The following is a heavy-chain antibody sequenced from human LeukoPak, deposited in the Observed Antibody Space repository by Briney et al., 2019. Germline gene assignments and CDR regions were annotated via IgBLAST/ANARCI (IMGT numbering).Heavy chain of an antibody. D-gene: IGHD6-25*01. V-gene: IGHV4-59*11. CDR2: IFYSGTT. J-gene: IGHJ3*02. CDR1: GGSISGHY. CDR3: ARGGGPDAFDI. Sequence: SETLSLTCTVSGGSISGHYWSWIRQPPGKGLEWIGYIFYSGTTHYNSSLESRLTISLDTSKKQFSLKPTSVTAADTAVYFCARGGGPDAFDIWGQGTMVSVS.